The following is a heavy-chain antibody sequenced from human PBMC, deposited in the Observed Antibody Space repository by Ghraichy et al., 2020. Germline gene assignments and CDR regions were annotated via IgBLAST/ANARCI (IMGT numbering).Heavy chain of an antibody. J-gene: IGHJ6*02. D-gene: IGHD4-23*01. Sequence: GESLNISCAVSEFTFDGYPMTWVRQAPGKGLEWVSTLGADGRSTFYADSVKGRFTISRDKSKRTMYLQMNSLRDEDTAVYYCARASKVVRFYYYDGMDVWGQGTTVTVSS. CDR2: LGADGRST. CDR3: ARASKVVRFYYYDGMDV. V-gene: IGHV3-23*01. CDR1: EFTFDGYP.